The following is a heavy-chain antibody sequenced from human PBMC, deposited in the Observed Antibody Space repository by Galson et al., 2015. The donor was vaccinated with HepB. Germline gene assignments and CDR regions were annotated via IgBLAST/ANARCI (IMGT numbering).Heavy chain of an antibody. J-gene: IGHJ4*02. CDR1: GYTFTSYY. V-gene: IGHV1-46*01. D-gene: IGHD1-26*01. CDR3: ARDGHTWDSAD. CDR2: INPSDDAT. Sequence: SVKVSCKASGYTFTSYYVHWVRQAPGQGLEWMGRINPSDDATTCARRFQGRVTLTRDTSTSTLYMELSSLRSEDTAVYYCARDGHTWDSADWGQGTLVTVSS.